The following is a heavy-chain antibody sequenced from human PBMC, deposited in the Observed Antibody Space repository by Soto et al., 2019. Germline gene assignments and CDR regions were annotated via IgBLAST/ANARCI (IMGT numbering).Heavy chain of an antibody. D-gene: IGHD1-7*01. J-gene: IGHJ4*02. Sequence: EVRLLESGGGLVKPGGSLRLSCATSGLTFSNYAMSWVRQAPGGAQEWVSSMSGSSSTTYYADSVRGRFTISRDRSKNTLYLQMSSLRAEDTALYYCAKNQERELPRVIDFWGQGTLVTVSS. CDR3: AKNQERELPRVIDF. CDR2: MSGSSSTT. V-gene: IGHV3-23*01. CDR1: GLTFSNYA.